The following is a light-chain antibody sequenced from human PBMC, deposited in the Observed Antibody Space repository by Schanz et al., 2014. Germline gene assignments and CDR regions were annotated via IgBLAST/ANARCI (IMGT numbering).Light chain of an antibody. CDR2: EVS. J-gene: IGLJ3*02. V-gene: IGLV2-11*01. CDR1: SSDVGGYNY. CDR3: CSYAGTYTWV. Sequence: QSALTQPRSVSGSPGQSVTISCTGTSSDVGGYNYVSWYQLHPGKAPKLMIYEVSKRPSGVPDRFSGSRSGNTASLTISGLQAEDEADYYCCSYAGTYTWVFGGGTKVTVL.